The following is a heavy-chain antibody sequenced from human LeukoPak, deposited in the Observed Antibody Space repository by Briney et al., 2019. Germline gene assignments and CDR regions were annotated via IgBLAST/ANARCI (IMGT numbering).Heavy chain of an antibody. CDR2: IKQDGSEK. V-gene: IGHV3-7*01. CDR3: AGGGLDGHNPRVVYFDY. D-gene: IGHD5-24*01. Sequence: SGGSLRLSCAASGFTFSSYWMSWVRQAPGKGLEWVANIKQDGSEKYYVDSVKGRFTISRDNAKNSLYLQMNSLRAEDTAVYYCAGGGLDGHNPRVVYFDYWGQGTLVTVSS. J-gene: IGHJ4*02. CDR1: GFTFSSYW.